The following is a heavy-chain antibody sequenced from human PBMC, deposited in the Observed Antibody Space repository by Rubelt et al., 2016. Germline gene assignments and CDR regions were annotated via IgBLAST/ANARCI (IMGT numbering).Heavy chain of an antibody. V-gene: IGHV1-2*06. J-gene: IGHJ4*02. D-gene: IGHD3-22*01. CDR1: GYTFTDYY. Sequence: QVHLVQSGAEVKSPGASVKVSCKASGYTFTDYYIHWVRQAPGQGLEWMGRINPNSGGTNYAQKFQGRVTMTRDTSINTADMELSKLTSDDTAVYYCARTRDSSLDKWGQGTLVTVSS. CDR2: INPNSGGT. CDR3: ARTRDSSLDK.